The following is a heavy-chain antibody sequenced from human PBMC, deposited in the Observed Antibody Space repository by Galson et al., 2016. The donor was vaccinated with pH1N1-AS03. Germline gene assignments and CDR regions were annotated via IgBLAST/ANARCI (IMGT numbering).Heavy chain of an antibody. Sequence: SLRLSCAASGFSLSDYYMTWIRQAPGKGLEWVAYISFTSDYRHYADSVKGRFTISRDNAKDSLYLQMNSLRTEDTALYYCAREEGGFGSNWLQTDAFDIWGQGTMVTVSS. D-gene: IGHD6-13*01. CDR1: GFSLSDYY. V-gene: IGHV3-11*06. CDR2: ISFTSDYR. CDR3: AREEGGFGSNWLQTDAFDI. J-gene: IGHJ3*02.